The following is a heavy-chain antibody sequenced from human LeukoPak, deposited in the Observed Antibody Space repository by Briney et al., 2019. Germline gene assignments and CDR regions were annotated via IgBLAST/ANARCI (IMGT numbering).Heavy chain of an antibody. V-gene: IGHV1-2*02. CDR1: GYTFTDGY. D-gene: IGHD6-19*01. Sequence: ASVKVSCKTSGYTFTDGYLHWVRQAPGQGLQWMGWINPNSGGANFAQKFQGRVTLTRDTSISTAYMELSSLRSDDTAVYYCARDGWHSPNYWGQGTQVTVSS. CDR2: INPNSGGA. J-gene: IGHJ4*02. CDR3: ARDGWHSPNY.